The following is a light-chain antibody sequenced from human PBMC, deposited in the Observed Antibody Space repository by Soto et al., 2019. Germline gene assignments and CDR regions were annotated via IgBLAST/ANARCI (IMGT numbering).Light chain of an antibody. CDR1: SSDVGAYNS. CDR3: SSYTSRSTRV. CDR2: EVS. J-gene: IGLJ1*01. Sequence: QSVLTQPASVSGSPGQSITISCTGTSSDVGAYNSVSWYQQHPGKAPKLMIYEVSNRPSGVSNRFSGSKSGNTASLTISGLQAEDEADYYCSSYTSRSTRVFGSGTKVSV. V-gene: IGLV2-14*01.